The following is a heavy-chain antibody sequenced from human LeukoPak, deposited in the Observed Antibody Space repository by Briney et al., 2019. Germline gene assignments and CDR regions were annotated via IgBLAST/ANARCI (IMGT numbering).Heavy chain of an antibody. J-gene: IGHJ6*02. Sequence: ASVKVSCKASGYTFTGYYMHWVRQAPGQGLEWMGWIYPNSGGTNYAQKFQGRVTMTRDTSISTAYMELSRLRSDDTAVYYCARSAMEDYYYYYGMDVWGQGTTVTVSS. CDR3: ARSAMEDYYYYYGMDV. D-gene: IGHD5-18*01. CDR1: GYTFTGYY. V-gene: IGHV1-2*02. CDR2: IYPNSGGT.